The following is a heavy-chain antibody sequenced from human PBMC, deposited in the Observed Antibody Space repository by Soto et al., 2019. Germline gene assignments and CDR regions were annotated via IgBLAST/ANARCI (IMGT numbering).Heavy chain of an antibody. V-gene: IGHV1-69*01. D-gene: IGHD2-2*01. CDR3: ARSQGSSTSLEIYYYYYYGMDG. Sequence: QVQLVQSGAEVKKPGSSVKVSCKASGGTFSSYAISWVRQAPGQGLEWMGGIIPISGTANYAQKFQGRVTITADESTSTSYMELSSLRSEDTALYYCARSQGSSTSLEIYYYYYYGMDGWGQGTTVTVSS. CDR2: IIPISGTA. CDR1: GGTFSSYA. J-gene: IGHJ6*02.